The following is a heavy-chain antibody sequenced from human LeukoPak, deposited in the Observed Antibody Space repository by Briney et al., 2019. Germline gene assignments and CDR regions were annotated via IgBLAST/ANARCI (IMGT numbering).Heavy chain of an antibody. CDR1: GYTFTSYY. Sequence: ASVKVSCKASGYTFTSYYMHWVRQAPGQGLEWMGIINPSGGSTSYAQKFQGRVTMTRDTSTSTVYMELSSLRSEDTAVYYCARPKTTVPTAQDQRYSGDWFDPWGQGTLVTVSS. CDR3: ARPKTTVPTAQDQRYSGDWFDP. CDR2: INPSGGST. J-gene: IGHJ5*02. D-gene: IGHD4-17*01. V-gene: IGHV1-46*01.